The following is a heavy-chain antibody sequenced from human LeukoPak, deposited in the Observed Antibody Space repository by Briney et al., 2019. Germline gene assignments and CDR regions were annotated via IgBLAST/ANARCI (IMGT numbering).Heavy chain of an antibody. V-gene: IGHV1-2*06. CDR2: INPNSGGT. D-gene: IGHD2-2*02. CDR3: ARGWVVPAAILREDYYYYGMDV. CDR1: GYTFTSYY. Sequence: GASVKVSCKASGYTFTSYYVHWVRQAPGQGLEWMGRINPNSGGTNYAQKFQGRVTMTRDTSISTAYMELSRLRSDDTAVYYCARGWVVPAAILREDYYYYGMDVWGQGTTVTVSS. J-gene: IGHJ6*02.